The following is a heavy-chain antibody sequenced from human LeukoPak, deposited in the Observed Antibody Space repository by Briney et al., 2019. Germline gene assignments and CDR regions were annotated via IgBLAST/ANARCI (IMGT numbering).Heavy chain of an antibody. V-gene: IGHV4-59*08. Sequence: SETLSLTCTVSGGSISGYYWSWIRQPPGKGLECIGYIYYSGSTKYNPSLKSRVTISVDTSKIQFSLKLSSVTAADTAVYYCARREYSYDSSGYYYFNSWGQGTLVTVSS. D-gene: IGHD3-22*01. J-gene: IGHJ4*02. CDR3: ARREYSYDSSGYYYFNS. CDR2: IYYSGST. CDR1: GGSISGYY.